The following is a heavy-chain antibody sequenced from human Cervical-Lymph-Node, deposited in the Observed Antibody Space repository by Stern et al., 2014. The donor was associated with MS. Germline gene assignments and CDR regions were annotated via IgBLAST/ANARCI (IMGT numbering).Heavy chain of an antibody. CDR2: IKKDGTEK. CDR3: AREGTELRYFDWLFDH. J-gene: IGHJ4*02. Sequence: VQLVESGGGLVQPGGSLRLSCAVSGFTFSSYWMSWVRQAPGKGLEWVANIKKDGTEKYYVDSVKGRFTIYRDNAKNSLYLQMTSLRAEDTAVYYCAREGTELRYFDWLFDHWGKGALVTVSS. D-gene: IGHD3-9*01. V-gene: IGHV3-7*01. CDR1: GFTFSSYW.